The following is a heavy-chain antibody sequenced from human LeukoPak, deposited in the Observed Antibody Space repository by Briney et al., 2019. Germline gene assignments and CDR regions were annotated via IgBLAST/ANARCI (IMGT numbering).Heavy chain of an antibody. CDR2: ISGSGGST. CDR3: AKDPFPRPYCGGDCSYYYYYGMDV. J-gene: IGHJ6*02. V-gene: IGHV3-23*01. CDR1: GFTFSSYA. D-gene: IGHD2-21*02. Sequence: PGGSLRLSCAASGFTFSSYAMSWVRQAPGKGLEWVSAISGSGGSTYYADSVKGRFTISRDNSKNTLYLQMNSLRAEDTAVYYCAKDPFPRPYCGGDCSYYYYYGMDVWGQGTTVTVSS.